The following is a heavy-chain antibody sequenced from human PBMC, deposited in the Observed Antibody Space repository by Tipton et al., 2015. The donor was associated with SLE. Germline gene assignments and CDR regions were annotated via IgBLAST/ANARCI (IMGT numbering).Heavy chain of an antibody. CDR2: IRYDGSNK. Sequence: SLRLSCAASGFTFSSYGMHWVRQAPGKGLEWVAFIRYDGSNKYYADSVKGRFTISRDNSKNTLSLQMNSLRAEDTAVYYCARSQLIAAPEGYWGQGTLVTVSS. J-gene: IGHJ4*02. CDR3: ARSQLIAAPEGY. V-gene: IGHV3-33*01. D-gene: IGHD6-13*01. CDR1: GFTFSSYG.